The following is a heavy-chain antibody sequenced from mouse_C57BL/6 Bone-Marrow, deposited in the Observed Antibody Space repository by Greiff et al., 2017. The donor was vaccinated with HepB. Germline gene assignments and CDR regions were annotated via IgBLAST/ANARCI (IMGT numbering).Heavy chain of an antibody. V-gene: IGHV5-4*03. CDR3: ARGGPTIVTTWYFDV. Sequence: EVKLMESGEGLVKPGGSLKLSCAASGFTFSSYAMSWVRQTPEKRLEWVATISDGGSYTYYPDNVKGRFTISRDNAKNNLYLQMSHLKSEDTAMYYCARGGPTIVTTWYFDVWGTGTTVTVSS. D-gene: IGHD2-5*01. CDR2: ISDGGSYT. J-gene: IGHJ1*03. CDR1: GFTFSSYA.